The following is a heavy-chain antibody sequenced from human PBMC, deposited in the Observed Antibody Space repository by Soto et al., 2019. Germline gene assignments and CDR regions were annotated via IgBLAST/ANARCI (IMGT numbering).Heavy chain of an antibody. CDR2: ISYDGSNK. CDR3: ARDFFYYDSSGYSAY. Sequence: PGGSLRLSCAASGFTFSSYAMHWVRQAPGKGLEWVAVISYDGSNKYYADSVKGRFTISRDNSKNTLYLQMNSLRAEDTAVYYCARDFFYYDSSGYSAYWGQGTLVTVSS. J-gene: IGHJ4*02. CDR1: GFTFSSYA. V-gene: IGHV3-30-3*01. D-gene: IGHD3-22*01.